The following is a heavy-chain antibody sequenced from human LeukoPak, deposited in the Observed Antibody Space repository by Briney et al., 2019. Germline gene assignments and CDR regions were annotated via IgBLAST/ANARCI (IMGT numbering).Heavy chain of an antibody. J-gene: IGHJ4*02. V-gene: IGHV3-74*01. CDR3: ARGASTYSDY. CDR2: LTSDGRST. Sequence: GGSLRLSCAASGFTFSDYWMHWVRQAPGKELVWVSRLTSDGRSTSYADSVKGRVTMSRDNAKNTLFLQMNSLRDEDTAVYYCARGASTYSDYWGQGTPVTVSS. CDR1: GFTFSDYW.